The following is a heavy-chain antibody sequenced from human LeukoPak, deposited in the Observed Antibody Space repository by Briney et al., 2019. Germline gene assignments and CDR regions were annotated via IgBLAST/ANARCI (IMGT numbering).Heavy chain of an antibody. V-gene: IGHV3-74*01. CDR3: ANVYRDDAFDI. CDR1: GFTFSSYW. Sequence: GGSLRLPCAASGFTFSSYWMHWVRQAPGKGLVWVSRINSDGSSTSYADSVKGRFTISRDNAKNTLYLQMNSLRAEDTAVYYCANVYRDDAFDIWGQGTMVTVSS. J-gene: IGHJ3*02. D-gene: IGHD5/OR15-5a*01. CDR2: INSDGSST.